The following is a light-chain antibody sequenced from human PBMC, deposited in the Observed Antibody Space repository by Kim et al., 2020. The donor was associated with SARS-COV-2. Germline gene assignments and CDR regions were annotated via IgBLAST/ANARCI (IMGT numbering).Light chain of an antibody. CDR2: DAS. Sequence: PGERATLSCRASQSVSSRLAWYQHKPGQAPSLLIYDASHRATGIPARFSGSGSGTDFTLTISSLEPDDFAVYYCQQRSNWPPLYTFGQGTKLEI. J-gene: IGKJ2*01. V-gene: IGKV3-11*01. CDR1: QSVSSR. CDR3: QQRSNWPPLYT.